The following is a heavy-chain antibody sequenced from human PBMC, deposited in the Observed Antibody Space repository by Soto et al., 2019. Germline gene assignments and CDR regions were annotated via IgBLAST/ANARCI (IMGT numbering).Heavy chain of an antibody. Sequence: PSETLSLTCTVSGGSISSYYWSWTRQPPGKGLEWIEYIYYSGSTNYNPSLKSRVTISVDTSKNQFSLKLSSVTAADTAVYYCARESVCSSTSCRRRYGMDVWGQGTTVTVSS. CDR3: ARESVCSSTSCRRRYGMDV. V-gene: IGHV4-59*01. CDR1: GGSISSYY. J-gene: IGHJ6*02. D-gene: IGHD2-2*01. CDR2: IYYSGST.